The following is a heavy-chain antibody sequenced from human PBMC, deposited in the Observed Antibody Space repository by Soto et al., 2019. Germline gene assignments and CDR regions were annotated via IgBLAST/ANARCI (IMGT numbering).Heavy chain of an antibody. D-gene: IGHD6-13*01. CDR1: GYTFTSYA. Sequence: ASVKVSCKASGYTFTSYAMHWVRQAPGQRLEWMGWINAGNGNTKYSQKFQGRVTITRDTSASTAYMELSSLRSEDTAVYYCARSNIRQLVTTYYFDYWGQGTLVTVSS. J-gene: IGHJ4*02. V-gene: IGHV1-3*01. CDR3: ARSNIRQLVTTYYFDY. CDR2: INAGNGNT.